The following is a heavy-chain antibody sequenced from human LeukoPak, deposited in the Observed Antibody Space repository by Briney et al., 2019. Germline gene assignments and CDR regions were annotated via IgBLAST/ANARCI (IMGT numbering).Heavy chain of an antibody. Sequence: GGSLRLSCAASGFTFSSCGFNWVRQAPGKGLEWVSSIGPTGTDRYYADSVRGRFTISRDNAKNSMYLQMDSLRDEDTAVYYCATETTGRHYDYWGQGTLLTVSS. CDR3: ATETTGRHYDY. CDR2: IGPTGTDR. D-gene: IGHD1-14*01. J-gene: IGHJ4*02. CDR1: GFTFSSCG. V-gene: IGHV3-21*01.